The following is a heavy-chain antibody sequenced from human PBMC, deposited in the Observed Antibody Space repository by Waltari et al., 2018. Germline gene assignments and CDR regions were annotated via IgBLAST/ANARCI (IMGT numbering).Heavy chain of an antibody. D-gene: IGHD5-18*01. J-gene: IGHJ6*02. CDR2: INPIFGTA. Sequence: QVQLVQSGAEVKKPGSSVKVSCKASGGTFSSYAISWVRQAPGQGLEWMGGINPIFGTANYAQKFQGRVTITTDESTSTAYMELSSLRSEDTAVYYCARDRRVATAEITYYYYGMDVWGQGTTVTVSS. V-gene: IGHV1-69*05. CDR3: ARDRRVATAEITYYYYGMDV. CDR1: GGTFSSYA.